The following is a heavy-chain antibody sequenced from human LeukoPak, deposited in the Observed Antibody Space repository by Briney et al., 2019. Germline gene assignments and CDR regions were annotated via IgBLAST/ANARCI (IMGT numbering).Heavy chain of an antibody. CDR3: ARRAYSTAYWKHFDS. J-gene: IGHJ4*02. Sequence: SETLSLTCTVSGGSISSSTDYWGWIRQAPGKGLEWIGSTYYHENTYYNSSLKSRVTISVDTSKNQFSLKLNSVTAADTAVYFCARRAYSTAYWKHFDSWGQGTLVTVSS. V-gene: IGHV4-39*01. CDR1: GGSISSSTDY. D-gene: IGHD1-1*01. CDR2: TYYHENT.